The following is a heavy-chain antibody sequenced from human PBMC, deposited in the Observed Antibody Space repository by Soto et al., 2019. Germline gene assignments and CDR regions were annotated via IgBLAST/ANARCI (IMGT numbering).Heavy chain of an antibody. Sequence: PGGSLRLSCAASGFTFRTYAMSWVRQAPGKGLEWVSVISGSTGKTYYADSVKGRFTISRDNSKNTLSLQMNSLRGEDTAVYFCEKNRGSGSPYYYNMEVWGQGTMVTVS. D-gene: IGHD3-10*01. V-gene: IGHV3-23*01. CDR3: EKNRGSGSPYYYNMEV. J-gene: IGHJ6*02. CDR1: GFTFRTYA. CDR2: ISGSTGKT.